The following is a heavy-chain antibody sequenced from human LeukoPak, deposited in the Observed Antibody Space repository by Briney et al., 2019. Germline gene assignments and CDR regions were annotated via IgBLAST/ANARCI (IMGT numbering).Heavy chain of an antibody. V-gene: IGHV3-74*01. CDR1: GFTFSSHW. J-gene: IGHJ3*01. CDR2: IDDGGRST. D-gene: IGHD4-11*01. CDR3: ARVLGVTTGYNATDV. Sequence: GGSLRLSCAASGFTFSSHWMNWVRQAPGKGLVWVSRIDDGGRSTVYADSVKGRFTISRDNAKNTLDLQMNSLRVEDTAMYYCARVLGVTTGYNATDVWGQGTMVTVSS.